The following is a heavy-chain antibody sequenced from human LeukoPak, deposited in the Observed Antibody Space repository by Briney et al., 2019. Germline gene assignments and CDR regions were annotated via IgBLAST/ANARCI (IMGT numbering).Heavy chain of an antibody. V-gene: IGHV4-59*01. CDR3: ARGIAAVGTSPDYFDY. Sequence: SETLSLTCTVFGVSISCYYWSWIRQSPGKGLEWIGYIYYSGSTNYNPSLKSRVTISVDTSKNQFSLKLSSVTAADTAVYYCARGIAAVGTSPDYFDYWGQGTLVTVSS. D-gene: IGHD6-13*01. CDR2: IYYSGST. CDR1: GVSISCYY. J-gene: IGHJ4*02.